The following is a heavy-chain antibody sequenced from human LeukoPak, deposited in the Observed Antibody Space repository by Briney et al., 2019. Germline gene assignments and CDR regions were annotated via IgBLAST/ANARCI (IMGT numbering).Heavy chain of an antibody. Sequence: ASVKVSCKASGGTFSSYAISWVRQAPGQGLEWMGGIIPIFGTANYAQKFQGRVTITADESTSTAYMELSSLRSEDTAVYYCARDDKKYCYDSSGSPSWGQGTLVTVSS. D-gene: IGHD3-22*01. CDR3: ARDDKKYCYDSSGSPS. J-gene: IGHJ4*02. V-gene: IGHV1-69*01. CDR2: IIPIFGTA. CDR1: GGTFSSYA.